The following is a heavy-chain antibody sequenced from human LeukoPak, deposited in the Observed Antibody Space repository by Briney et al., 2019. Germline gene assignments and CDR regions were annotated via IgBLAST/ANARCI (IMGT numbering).Heavy chain of an antibody. D-gene: IGHD1-20*01. V-gene: IGHV3-21*01. CDR1: GFTFSTYS. CDR3: ARGNARRIAGGFDY. Sequence: GGSLRLSCAASGFTFSTYSMXWVRXAPGKXLEWVSSMSSSSSYISYADSVKGRFTISRDNAKNSLSLQMNSLRAEDTAVYYCARGNARRIAGGFDYWGQGALVTVSS. J-gene: IGHJ4*02. CDR2: MSSSSSYI.